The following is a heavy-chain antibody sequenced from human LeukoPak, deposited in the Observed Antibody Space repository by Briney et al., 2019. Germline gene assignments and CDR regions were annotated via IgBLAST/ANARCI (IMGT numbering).Heavy chain of an antibody. CDR3: AKVFEVRGARRPKDY. D-gene: IGHD3-10*01. J-gene: IGHJ4*02. CDR2: ISYDGGNK. CDR1: GFTSSDYG. V-gene: IGHV3-30*18. Sequence: GGSLRLSCAASGFTSSDYGMHWVRQAPGKGLEWVALISYDGGNKFYADSVRDRFTISRDNSKNTLFLQMNSLRTEDTAMYYCAKVFEVRGARRPKDYWGQGTLVIVSS.